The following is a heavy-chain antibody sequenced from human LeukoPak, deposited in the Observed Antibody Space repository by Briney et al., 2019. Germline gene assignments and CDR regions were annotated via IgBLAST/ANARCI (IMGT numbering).Heavy chain of an antibody. CDR3: ARGRYSSGWSITNWFDP. CDR1: GGSISSYY. CDR2: IYCSGST. Sequence: SSETLSLTCTVSGGSISSYYWSWIRQPPGKGLEWIGYIYCSGSTNYDPSLKSRVTISVDTSKNQFSLKLSSVTAADTAVYYCARGRYSSGWSITNWFDPWGQGTLVTVSS. J-gene: IGHJ5*02. V-gene: IGHV4-59*01. D-gene: IGHD6-19*01.